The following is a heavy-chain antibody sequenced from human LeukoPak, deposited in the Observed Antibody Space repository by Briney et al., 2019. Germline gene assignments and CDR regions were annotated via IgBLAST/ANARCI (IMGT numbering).Heavy chain of an antibody. CDR2: ISSSSSYI. CDR1: GFTFSSYE. D-gene: IGHD2-2*03. V-gene: IGHV3-21*01. Sequence: PGGSLRLSCAASGFTFSSYEMNWVRQAPGKGLEWVSSISSSSSYIYYADSVKGRFTISRDNAKNSLYLQMNSLRAEDTAVYYCARDQLDIVVVPATAIFAFDIWGQGTMVTVSS. CDR3: ARDQLDIVVVPATAIFAFDI. J-gene: IGHJ3*02.